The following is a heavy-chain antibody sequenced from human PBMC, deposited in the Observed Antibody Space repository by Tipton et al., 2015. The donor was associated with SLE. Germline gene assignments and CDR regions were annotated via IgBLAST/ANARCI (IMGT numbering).Heavy chain of an antibody. CDR2: IYTSGST. V-gene: IGHV4-61*09. D-gene: IGHD6-13*01. CDR1: GGSISSGSYY. Sequence: TLSLTCTVSGGSISSGSYYWSWIRQPAGKGLEWIGYIYTSGSTNYNPSLKSRVTISVDTSKNQFSLKLSSVTAADTAVYYCARDRRAAPDWYFDLWGRGTLVTVSS. CDR3: ARDRRAAPDWYFDL. J-gene: IGHJ2*01.